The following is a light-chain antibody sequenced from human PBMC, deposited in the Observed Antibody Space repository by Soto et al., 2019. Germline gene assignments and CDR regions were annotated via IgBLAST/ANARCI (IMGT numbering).Light chain of an antibody. J-gene: IGKJ1*01. CDR3: MQATHSPWA. CDR1: QIFVHSDWNTY. CDR2: KIS. V-gene: IGKV2-24*01. Sequence: DIVLTLAPLSSPFTLGQPASISYKSSQIFVHSDWNTYLSWLHQRPGQPPRLLIYKISKRFSGVPDRFSGSGAGTDFTLTITRVEAEDVGVYYCMQATHSPWAFGQGTKVEIK.